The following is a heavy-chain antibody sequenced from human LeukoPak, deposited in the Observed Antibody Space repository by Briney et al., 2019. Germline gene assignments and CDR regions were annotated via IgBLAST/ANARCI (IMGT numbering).Heavy chain of an antibody. CDR2: IGSDNKP. Sequence: QPGGSLRPSCEASGFTFSSYAMTWVRQAPGKGLEWVSSIGSDNKPHYSESVKGRFAISRDNSKNTLFLQLHNLRVEDTALYYCARDLHYYAAMDVWGQGTTVTVSS. CDR1: GFTFSSYA. J-gene: IGHJ6*02. CDR3: ARDLHYYAAMDV. V-gene: IGHV3-23*01. D-gene: IGHD3-10*01.